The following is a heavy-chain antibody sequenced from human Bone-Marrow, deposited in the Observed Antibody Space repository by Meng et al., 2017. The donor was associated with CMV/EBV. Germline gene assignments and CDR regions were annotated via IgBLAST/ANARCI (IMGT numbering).Heavy chain of an antibody. D-gene: IGHD6-6*01. CDR1: GGSFSGYY. CDR3: ARFRSSSGSFDY. J-gene: IGHJ4*02. Sequence: GSLRLSCAVYGGSFSGYYWSWIRQPPGKGLEWIGEINHSGSTNYNPSLKSRVTISVDTSKNQFSLKLSSVTAADTAVYYCARFRSSSGSFDYWGQGTLVTVSS. V-gene: IGHV4-34*01. CDR2: INHSGST.